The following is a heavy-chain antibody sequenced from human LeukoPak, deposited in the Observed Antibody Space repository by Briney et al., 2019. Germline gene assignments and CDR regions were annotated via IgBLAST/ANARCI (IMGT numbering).Heavy chain of an antibody. CDR2: ISSKSGYI. J-gene: IGHJ4*02. D-gene: IGHD3/OR15-3a*01. CDR3: ARVRTAYYPDY. CDR1: GFTFDTYT. Sequence: GGSPRLSCVASGFTFDTYTMNWVRQAPGKGLEWVSSISSKSGYIHYADSVKGRFIISRDNAKNSLSLQMNSLRAEDTAVYYCARVRTAYYPDYWGQGTLVTVSS. V-gene: IGHV3-21*01.